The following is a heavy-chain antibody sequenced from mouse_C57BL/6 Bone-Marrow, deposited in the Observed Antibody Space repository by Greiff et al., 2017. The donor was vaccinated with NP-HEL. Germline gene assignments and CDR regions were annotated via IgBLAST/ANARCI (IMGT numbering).Heavy chain of an antibody. CDR2: IDPSDSYT. D-gene: IGHD2-5*01. CDR1: GYTFTSYW. CDR3: ARGYSNMDY. J-gene: IGHJ4*01. V-gene: IGHV1-59*01. Sequence: QVQLQQPGAELVRPGTSVKLSCKASGYTFTSYWMHWVKQRPGQGLEWIGVIDPSDSYTNYNQKFTGKATLTVDTSSSTAYMQLSSLTSEDSAVYYCARGYSNMDYWGQGTSVTVSS.